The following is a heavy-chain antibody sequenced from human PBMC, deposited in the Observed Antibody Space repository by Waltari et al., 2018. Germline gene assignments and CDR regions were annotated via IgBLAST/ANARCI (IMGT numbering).Heavy chain of an antibody. CDR3: ARIGYSSSSLDY. D-gene: IGHD6-6*01. CDR1: GFRFSNYW. J-gene: IGHJ4*02. Sequence: EVQLVESGGALVQPGGSLRLSCAASGFRFSNYWMTWVRQGPGKGLEWVANIKQDGSQIYFVDSLRGRFTISRDNAKNSVYLQMNSLRAEDTAVYYCARIGYSSSSLDYWGQGTLVTVSS. CDR2: IKQDGSQI. V-gene: IGHV3-7*01.